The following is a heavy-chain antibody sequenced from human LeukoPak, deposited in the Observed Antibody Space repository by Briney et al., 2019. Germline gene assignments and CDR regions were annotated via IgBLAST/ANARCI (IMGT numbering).Heavy chain of an antibody. CDR3: AHYYYDSSGYYSVAFDI. J-gene: IGHJ3*02. D-gene: IGHD3-22*01. CDR1: GGSISSSSYY. Sequence: PSETLSLTCTVSGGSISSSSYYWGWIRQPPGKGLEWIGSIYYSGSTYYNPSLKSRVTISVDTSTNQFSLKLSSVTAADTAVYYCAHYYYDSSGYYSVAFDIWGQGTMVTVSS. CDR2: IYYSGST. V-gene: IGHV4-39*07.